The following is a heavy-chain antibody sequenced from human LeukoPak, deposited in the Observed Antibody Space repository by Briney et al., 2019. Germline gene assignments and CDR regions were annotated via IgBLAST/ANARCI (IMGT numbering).Heavy chain of an antibody. J-gene: IGHJ5*02. CDR3: ARDRHYGSGSYYGFDP. V-gene: IGHV4-4*07. CDR1: GGSISSYY. Sequence: SETLSLTCTVSGGSISSYYWSWIRQPAGKGLEWIGSIYYSGSTYYNPSLKSRVTISVDTSKNQFSLKLSSVTAADTAVYYCARDRHYGSGSYYGFDPWGQGTLVTVSS. CDR2: IYYSGST. D-gene: IGHD3-10*01.